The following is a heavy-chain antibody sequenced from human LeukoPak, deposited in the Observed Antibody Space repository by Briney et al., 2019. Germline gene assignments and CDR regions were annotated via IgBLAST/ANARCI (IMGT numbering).Heavy chain of an antibody. D-gene: IGHD6-19*01. J-gene: IGHJ4*02. V-gene: IGHV3-48*03. CDR3: VRHSWRSGWFYFDY. CDR2: ISDSGTTT. Sequence: GGSLRLSCAASGFTFRNFEMNWVRQAPGKGLEWVSYISDSGTTTYYADSVKRRITISKDNGGNWLYLQMNSLRVEDTSVYYCVRHSWRSGWFYFDYWGQGTLVTVSS. CDR1: GFTFRNFE.